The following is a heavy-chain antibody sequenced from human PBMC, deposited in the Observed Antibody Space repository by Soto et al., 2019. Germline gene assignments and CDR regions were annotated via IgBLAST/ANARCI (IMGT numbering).Heavy chain of an antibody. CDR3: ARVAEMGTVTKGFYYYMDV. CDR2: ISPILGVA. CDR1: GSTFSNYT. D-gene: IGHD4-17*01. J-gene: IGHJ6*03. V-gene: IGHV1-69*02. Sequence: QVQLVQSGAEVKKPGSSVKVSCKASGSTFSNYTISWVRQAPGQGLEWMGRISPILGVANYAQKFQGRVTLTADKSTRTVGMEMTSLRSEHTAVYYCARVAEMGTVTKGFYYYMDVWGEGTTVTVSS.